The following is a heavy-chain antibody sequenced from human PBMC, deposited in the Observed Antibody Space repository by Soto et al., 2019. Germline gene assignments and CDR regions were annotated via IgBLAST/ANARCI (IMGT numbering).Heavy chain of an antibody. J-gene: IGHJ3*02. D-gene: IGHD4-17*01. CDR1: GYSFTSYY. CDR2: INPSGGST. Sequence: QVQLVQSGAEVKKPGASMKVSCKASGYSFTSYYMHCVRQAPGQGLEWMGIINPSGGSTSYAQKFQGRVTMTRDTSTSTVYMELSSLRSEDTAVYYCARGSVTTSFVRDAFDIWGQGTMVTVSS. V-gene: IGHV1-46*01. CDR3: ARGSVTTSFVRDAFDI.